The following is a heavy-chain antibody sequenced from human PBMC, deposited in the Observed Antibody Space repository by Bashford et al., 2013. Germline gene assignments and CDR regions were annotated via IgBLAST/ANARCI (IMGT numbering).Heavy chain of an antibody. V-gene: IGHV1-18*01. D-gene: IGHD2-2*01. J-gene: IGHJ3*02. CDR2: ISAYNGNT. CDR3: ARDYALSTDAFDI. Sequence: WVRQAPGQGLEWMGWISAYNGNTNYAQKLQGRVTMTTDTSTSTAYMELRSLRSDDTAVYYCARDYALSTDAFDIVGPRDNGHRLL.